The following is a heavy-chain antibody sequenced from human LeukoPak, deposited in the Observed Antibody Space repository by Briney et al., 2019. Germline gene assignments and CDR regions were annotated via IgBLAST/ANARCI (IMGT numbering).Heavy chain of an antibody. J-gene: IGHJ4*02. CDR2: ISWNSGDI. CDR3: AKVRGYSYGPFDY. Sequence: GGSLRLSCAASGFTFDDYAMHWVRQAPGKGLEWVSGISWNSGDIDYADSVKGRFTISRDNAKSSLYLQMNSLRAEDTALYYCAKVRGYSYGPFDYWGQGTLVTVSS. D-gene: IGHD5-18*01. V-gene: IGHV3-9*01. CDR1: GFTFDDYA.